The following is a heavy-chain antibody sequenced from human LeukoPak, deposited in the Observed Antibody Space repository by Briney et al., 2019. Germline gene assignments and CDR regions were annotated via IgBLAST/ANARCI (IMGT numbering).Heavy chain of an antibody. CDR1: GGSTSGGNYY. Sequence: SETLSLTCIVSGGSTSGGNYYWGWIRRPPGKGLEWIVGISSSGNTYYNPSLKSRITISVDTSKNHFSLKLSSVTAADTAVYYCARDHKPYSSGWHGGYKTTYYFDYWDQGTLVTVSS. CDR2: ISSSGNT. J-gene: IGHJ4*02. CDR3: ARDHKPYSSGWHGGYKTTYYFDY. V-gene: IGHV4-39*02. D-gene: IGHD6-19*01.